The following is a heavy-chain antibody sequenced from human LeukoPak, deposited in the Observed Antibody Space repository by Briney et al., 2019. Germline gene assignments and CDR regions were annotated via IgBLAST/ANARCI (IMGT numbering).Heavy chain of an antibody. CDR3: AKYIQAAN. Sequence: GGSLRLSCAASGFTFRSAAMTWVRQGPEKGLQWVSLISSTGYNSYYADSVKGRFTVSRDNSKNIVYLQMNSLRAEDTALYYCAKYIQAANWGQGTLVTVSA. V-gene: IGHV3-23*01. CDR2: ISSTGYNS. D-gene: IGHD5-18*01. J-gene: IGHJ1*01. CDR1: GFTFRSAA.